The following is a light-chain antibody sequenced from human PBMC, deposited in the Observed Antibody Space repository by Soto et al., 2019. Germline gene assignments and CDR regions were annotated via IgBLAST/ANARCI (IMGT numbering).Light chain of an antibody. V-gene: IGKV1-39*01. CDR3: LQDYNYPLT. J-gene: IGKJ4*01. Sequence: DVQMTQSPSSLSGSVGDRVTITCRASQSISSYLNWYQQKPGKAPKLLIYAASSLQSGVPSRFSGSGSGTDFTLTISSLQPEDFATYYCLQDYNYPLTFGGGTKVDIK. CDR2: AAS. CDR1: QSISSY.